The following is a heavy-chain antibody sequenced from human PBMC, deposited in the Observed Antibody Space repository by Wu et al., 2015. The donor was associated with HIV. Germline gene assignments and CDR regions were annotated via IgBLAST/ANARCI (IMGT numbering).Heavy chain of an antibody. CDR2: INPNSGGT. CDR1: RSTFTGYH. V-gene: IGHV1-2*02. D-gene: IGHD3-9*01. Sequence: QVQLVQSGAEVKKPGASVKVSCKASRSTFTGYHLHWVRQAPGQGLEWMGWINPNSGGTKYAQKFQGRVTMTRDTSISTAYLELSRLKSDDTAMYYCAHSENDWLLVGYWGQGTLVTVSS. CDR3: AHSENDWLLVGY. J-gene: IGHJ4*02.